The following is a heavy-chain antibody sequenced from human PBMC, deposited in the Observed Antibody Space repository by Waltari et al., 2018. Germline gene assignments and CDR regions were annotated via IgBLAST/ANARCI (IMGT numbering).Heavy chain of an antibody. CDR3: ATHRGGHEDFQY. CDR2: ISYSGAP. V-gene: IGHV4-39*01. J-gene: IGHJ1*01. CDR1: GDSLSSSYL. Sequence: QLQLQESGPGLVKPSETLSLTCTVSGDSLSSSYLWGWIRQPPGKGLEWIGRISYSGAPLYNPSLKSRLTISVDTSKNQFSLNLRSVTAADTAIYFCATHRGGHEDFQYWGQGTLVTVSS.